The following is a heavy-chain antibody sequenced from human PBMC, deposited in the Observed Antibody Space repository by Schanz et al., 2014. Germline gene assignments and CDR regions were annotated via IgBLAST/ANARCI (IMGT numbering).Heavy chain of an antibody. J-gene: IGHJ4*02. Sequence: QVQLVEAGGGVVQPGRSLRLSCAASGFTFSNYAIHWDRQAPGKGLEWVAVISDDGSNKYYADSVKGRFTISRDNSKNTLYLQMNSLRAEDTAVYYCARDAYCSGGGCQGYFDYWGQGALVTVSS. V-gene: IGHV3-30-3*01. CDR2: ISDDGSNK. CDR1: GFTFSNYA. CDR3: ARDAYCSGGGCQGYFDY. D-gene: IGHD2-15*01.